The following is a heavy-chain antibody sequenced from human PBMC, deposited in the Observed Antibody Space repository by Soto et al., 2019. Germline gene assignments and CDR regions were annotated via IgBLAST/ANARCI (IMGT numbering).Heavy chain of an antibody. J-gene: IGHJ2*01. CDR2: IYYSGST. V-gene: IGHV4-31*01. Sequence: QVQLQESGPGLVKPSQTLSLTCTVSGGSISSGDYYWSWIRQHPGKGLEWIGYIYYSGSTYSNPALNRPITIAVNTSKNQFALKLRSVTAAATAVYYCASGRLHHSYWYFELWGRGTLVTVSS. D-gene: IGHD5-18*01. CDR3: ASGRLHHSYWYFEL. CDR1: GGSISSGDYY.